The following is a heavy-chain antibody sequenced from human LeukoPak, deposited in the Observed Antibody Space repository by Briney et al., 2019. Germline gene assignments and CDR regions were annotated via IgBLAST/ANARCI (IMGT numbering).Heavy chain of an antibody. CDR2: INIDGSST. CDR3: AKGATYYYDSSGYYYFDY. V-gene: IGHV3-74*01. J-gene: IGHJ4*02. D-gene: IGHD3-22*01. Sequence: GGSLRLSCTASGFTLSSYWMHWVRQGPGMGLVWVSRINIDGSSTTYADSVKGRFTIFRDNAKNTLYLQMNSLRAEDTAVYYCAKGATYYYDSSGYYYFDYWGQGTLVTVSS. CDR1: GFTLSSYW.